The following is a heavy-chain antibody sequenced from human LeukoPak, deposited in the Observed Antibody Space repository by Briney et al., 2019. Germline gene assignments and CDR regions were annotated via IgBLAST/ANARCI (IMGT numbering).Heavy chain of an antibody. J-gene: IGHJ6*03. V-gene: IGHV3-21*01. CDR1: GFTFSSYS. CDR3: ARACHEENVLRFLEWPYYMDV. D-gene: IGHD3-3*01. Sequence: KPGGSLRLSCAASGFTFSSYSMNWVRQAPGKGLEWGSSISSSSSYIYYADSVKGRFTISRDNAKNSLYLQMNSLRAEDTAVYYCARACHEENVLRFLEWPYYMDVWGKGTTVTVSS. CDR2: ISSSSSYI.